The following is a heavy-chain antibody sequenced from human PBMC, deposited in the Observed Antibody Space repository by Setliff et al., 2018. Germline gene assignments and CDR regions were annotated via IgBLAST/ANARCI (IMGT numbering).Heavy chain of an antibody. D-gene: IGHD3-22*01. J-gene: IGHJ4*02. CDR1: GFTFSSYW. CDR2: INQDGSEK. Sequence: PGGSLRLSCAASGFTFSSYWMSWVRKAPGKGLEWVANINQDGSEKYYVDSVKGRFTISRDNAKNSLFLQVNSLRAEDTAVYYCAKYYSDNSGPRGAFDYWGQGTLGTVS. CDR3: AKYYSDNSGPRGAFDY. V-gene: IGHV3-7*01.